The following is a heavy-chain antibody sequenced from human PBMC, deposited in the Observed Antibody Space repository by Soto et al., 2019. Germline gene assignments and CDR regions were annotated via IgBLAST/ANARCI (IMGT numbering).Heavy chain of an antibody. CDR3: ARDRITGTTFGEY. Sequence: ASVKVSCKASGYTFISYGISWVRQAPGQGLEWMGWISAYNRNTNYAQKLQGRVTITTDTSTSTAYMELRSLRSEDTAVYYCARDRITGTTFGEYLGQGTLVNVSS. V-gene: IGHV1-18*01. CDR2: ISAYNRNT. J-gene: IGHJ4*02. CDR1: GYTFISYG. D-gene: IGHD1-20*01.